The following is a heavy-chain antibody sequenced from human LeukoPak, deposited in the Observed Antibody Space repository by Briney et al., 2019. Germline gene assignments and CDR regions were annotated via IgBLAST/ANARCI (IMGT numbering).Heavy chain of an antibody. CDR2: IKQDGSEK. CDR1: GFTFSYYW. J-gene: IGHJ5*02. D-gene: IGHD3-9*01. CDR3: ARDYTGYFP. V-gene: IGHV3-7*03. Sequence: PGGSLRLSCVASGFTFSYYWMSWVRQAPGKGLEWVANIKQDGSEKYYVDSVEGRFTISRDNAKNSLYLQMNSLRAEDTAVYYCARDYTGYFPWGQGTLVIVSS.